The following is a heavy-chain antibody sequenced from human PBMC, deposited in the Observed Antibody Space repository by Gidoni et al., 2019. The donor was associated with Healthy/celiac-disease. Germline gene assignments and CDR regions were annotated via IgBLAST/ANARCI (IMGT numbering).Heavy chain of an antibody. J-gene: IGHJ5*02. Sequence: EVQLVQSGAEVKKPGESLRISCKGSGYSFTSYWISGVRQMPGKGLEWMGRIDPSDSYTNYSPSFQGHVTISADKSISTAYLQWSSLKASDTAMYYCANQYSGSYLGYNWFDPWGQGTLVTVSS. CDR2: IDPSDSYT. CDR1: GYSFTSYW. V-gene: IGHV5-10-1*03. CDR3: ANQYSGSYLGYNWFDP. D-gene: IGHD1-26*01.